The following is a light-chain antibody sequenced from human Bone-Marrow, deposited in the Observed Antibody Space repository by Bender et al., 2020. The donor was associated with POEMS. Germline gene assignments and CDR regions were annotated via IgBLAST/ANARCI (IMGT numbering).Light chain of an antibody. CDR1: SGDVGGYNF. CDR3: CSYAGTYVI. Sequence: QSALTQPRSVSGSPGQSVTISCTGTSGDVGGYNFVSWYQQHPGKAPELMIYDVTKRPSGVPDRFSASKSGDTASLTISGLQAEDEADYYCCSYAGTYVIFGGGTKVTVL. J-gene: IGLJ2*01. V-gene: IGLV2-11*01. CDR2: DVT.